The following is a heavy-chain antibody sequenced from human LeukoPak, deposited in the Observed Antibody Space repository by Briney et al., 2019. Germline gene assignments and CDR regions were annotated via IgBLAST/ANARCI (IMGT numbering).Heavy chain of an antibody. CDR3: AKDLSGSGSYYPLDY. CDR2: VDGRGSST. V-gene: IGHV3-23*01. D-gene: IGHD3-10*01. J-gene: IGHJ4*02. CDR1: GFTFSSYA. Sequence: GGSLRLSCAASGFTFSSYALSWVRQAPGKGLEWVSAVDGRGSSTYYADSVKGRFTISRDNSNNTLYLQMNSLRAEDTAEYYCAKDLSGSGSYYPLDYWGQGTLVTVSS.